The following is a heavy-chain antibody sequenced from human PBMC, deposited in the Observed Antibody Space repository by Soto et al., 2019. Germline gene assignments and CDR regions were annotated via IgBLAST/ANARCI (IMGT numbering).Heavy chain of an antibody. J-gene: IGHJ6*03. CDR2: IKSKPDGGTT. Sequence: EMQLGESGGGLVKPGGSLRLSCAASGYAFEVAWMNWVRQAPGKGLEWVGRIKSKPDGGTTAYAAPVEVRFTISRDDSTSTLYLQRNSLRTEDRAVYYCTAGRRGYYCNSYMDLGGKGTTVTVSS. V-gene: IGHV3-15*01. CDR1: GYAFEVAW. CDR3: TAGRRGYYCNSYMDL. D-gene: IGHD6-13*01.